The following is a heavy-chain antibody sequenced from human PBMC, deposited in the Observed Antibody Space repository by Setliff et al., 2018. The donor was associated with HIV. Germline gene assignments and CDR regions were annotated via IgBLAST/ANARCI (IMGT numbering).Heavy chain of an antibody. CDR3: ARDRRGRGIEAAGPYYYFDS. V-gene: IGHV1-2*04. CDR1: GYTFTGYY. Sequence: ASVQVSCKASGYTFTGYYIHWVRQAPGQGLEWMGWINPYSGRTHYAQKFQGWVTVARDTSITTAYMDLTNLKSDDTAVYYCARDRRGRGIEAAGPYYYFDSWGQGTLVTVSS. D-gene: IGHD6-13*01. CDR2: INPYSGRT. J-gene: IGHJ4*02.